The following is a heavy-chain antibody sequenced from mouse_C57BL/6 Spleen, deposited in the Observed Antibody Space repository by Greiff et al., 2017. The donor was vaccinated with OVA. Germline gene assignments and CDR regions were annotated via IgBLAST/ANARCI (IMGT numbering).Heavy chain of an antibody. CDR3: ARDYYGSSYSFDY. J-gene: IGHJ2*01. Sequence: QVQLQQSGAELVKPGASVKISCKASGYAFSSYWMNWVKQRPGKGLEWIGQINPGDGDTNYNGKFKGKATLTADKSSSTAYMHLSSLTSEYSAVYFCARDYYGSSYSFDYWGQGTTLTVSS. V-gene: IGHV1-80*01. CDR2: INPGDGDT. CDR1: GYAFSSYW. D-gene: IGHD1-1*01.